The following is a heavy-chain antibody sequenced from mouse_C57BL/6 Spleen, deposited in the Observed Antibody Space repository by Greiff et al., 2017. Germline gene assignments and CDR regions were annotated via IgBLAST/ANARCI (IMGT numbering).Heavy chain of an antibody. CDR3: ARYPYYYGSSYYAMDY. CDR1: GYTFTSYW. V-gene: IGHV1-59*01. CDR2: TDPSDSYT. D-gene: IGHD1-1*01. Sequence: VQLQESGAELVRPGPSVKLSCKASGYTFTSYWMHWVKQRPGQGLEWIGVTDPSDSYTNYNQKFKGKATLTVDTSSSTAYMQLSSLTSEDSAVYYCARYPYYYGSSYYAMDYWGQGTSVTVSS. J-gene: IGHJ4*01.